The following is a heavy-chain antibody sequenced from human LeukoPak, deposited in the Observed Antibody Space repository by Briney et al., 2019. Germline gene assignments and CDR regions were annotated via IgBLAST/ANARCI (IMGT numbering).Heavy chain of an antibody. D-gene: IGHD3-22*01. CDR1: GGSISSYY. Sequence: SETLSLTCTVSGGSISSYYWSWIRQPAGKGLEWIGRIYTSGSTNYNPSLKSRVTMSVDTSKNQFSLKLSSVTAADTAVYYCAGRYDSSGYPLHWGQGTLVTVSS. V-gene: IGHV4-4*07. CDR3: AGRYDSSGYPLH. CDR2: IYTSGST. J-gene: IGHJ4*02.